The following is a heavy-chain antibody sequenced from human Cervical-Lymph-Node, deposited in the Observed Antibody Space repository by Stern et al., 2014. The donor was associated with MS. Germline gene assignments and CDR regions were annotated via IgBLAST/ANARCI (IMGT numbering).Heavy chain of an antibody. V-gene: IGHV2-70*01. CDR3: VRAREGYYFDY. CDR2: LYWDGDK. CDR1: GFSLSTTGMC. D-gene: IGHD2-21*01. Sequence: QVTLRESGPALVKPTQTLTLTCTFSGFSLSTTGMCLSWLRQPPGKALEWLALLYWDGDKYYSTALKTRLTISKDTSKNHVVLTMTNMAPLDTATYFCVRAREGYYFDYWGQGIPVTVSS. J-gene: IGHJ4*02.